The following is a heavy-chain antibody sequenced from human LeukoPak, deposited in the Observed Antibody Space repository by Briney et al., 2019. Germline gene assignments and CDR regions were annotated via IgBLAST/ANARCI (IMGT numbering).Heavy chain of an antibody. J-gene: IGHJ4*02. Sequence: SVKVSCKASGGTFSSYAISWVRQAPGQGLEWMGGIIPIFGTANYAQKFQGRVTITADESTSTAYMELRSLRSDDTAVYYCARETRSIAAAGTTDYWGQGTLVTVST. CDR1: GGTFSSYA. V-gene: IGHV1-69*13. CDR2: IIPIFGTA. CDR3: ARETRSIAAAGTTDY. D-gene: IGHD6-13*01.